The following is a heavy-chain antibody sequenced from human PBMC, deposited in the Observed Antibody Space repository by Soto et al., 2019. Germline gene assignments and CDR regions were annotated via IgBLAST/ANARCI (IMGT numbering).Heavy chain of an antibody. CDR1: GGTFSSYV. CDR3: ARDLVSGRRGYYDSSGYTLDY. J-gene: IGHJ4*02. Sequence: GASVKVSCKASGGTFSSYVVSWVRQAPGQGLEWMGEIMPMLGMANYAQKFQGRVTMTRDTSTSTVYMELSSLRSEDTAVYYCARDLVSGRRGYYDSSGYTLDYWGQGTLVTVSS. V-gene: IGHV1-69*10. D-gene: IGHD3-22*01. CDR2: IMPMLGMA.